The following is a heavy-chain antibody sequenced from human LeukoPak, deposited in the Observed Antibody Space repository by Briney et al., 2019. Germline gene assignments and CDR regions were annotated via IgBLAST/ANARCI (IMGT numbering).Heavy chain of an antibody. CDR3: AKGPSEFGELVFDY. D-gene: IGHD3-10*01. J-gene: IGHJ4*02. CDR2: ISSSSSYI. Sequence: GGSLRLSCAASGFTFSSYSMNWVRQAPGKGLEGVSSISSSSSYIYYADSVKGRFTISRDNSRNTLYLQMNSLRAEDTAVYYCAKGPSEFGELVFDYWGQGTLVTVSS. CDR1: GFTFSSYS. V-gene: IGHV3-21*04.